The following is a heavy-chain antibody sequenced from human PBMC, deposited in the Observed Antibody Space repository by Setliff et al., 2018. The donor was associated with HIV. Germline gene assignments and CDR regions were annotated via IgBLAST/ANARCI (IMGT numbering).Heavy chain of an antibody. J-gene: IGHJ4*02. CDR2: IFPNDEK. D-gene: IGHD3-3*01. V-gene: IGHV2-26*01. CDR1: GFSLSNTRMG. Sequence: SGPTLVNPTGTLTLTCTVSGFSLSNTRMGVSWIRQPPGEALEWLAHIFPNDEKSYSASLKSRVTISEDTSKSQVVLTMTNMDPLDTATYFCARYNFRRGYWDYFDYWGQGTQVTVSS. CDR3: ARYNFRRGYWDYFDY.